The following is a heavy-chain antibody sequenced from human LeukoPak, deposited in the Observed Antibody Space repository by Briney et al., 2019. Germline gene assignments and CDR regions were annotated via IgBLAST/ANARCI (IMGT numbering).Heavy chain of an antibody. Sequence: GGSLRLSCAASGFTFSDHYMDWVRQAPGKGLEWVGRTRNKANSYTTEYAASVKGRFTISRDDSKNSLYLQMNSLKTEDTAVYYCAMYRLGLDAFDIWGQGTMVTVSS. D-gene: IGHD3-16*02. CDR1: GFTFSDHY. CDR2: TRNKANSYTT. V-gene: IGHV3-72*01. J-gene: IGHJ3*02. CDR3: AMYRLGLDAFDI.